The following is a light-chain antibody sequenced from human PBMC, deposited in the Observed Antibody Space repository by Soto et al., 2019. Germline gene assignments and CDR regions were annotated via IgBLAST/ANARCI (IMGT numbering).Light chain of an antibody. CDR3: GTWDSSLTAAV. CDR1: SPNIGNNY. CDR2: DNY. J-gene: IGLJ3*02. Sequence: QSVLTQPPSVSAAPGQKVTISCFGSSPNIGNNYVSWYQQLPGTAPKLLIYDNYKRPSGIPDRFSGSKSGTSATLGITGLQTGGEAGYYCGTWDSSLTAAVFGGGTKVTVL. V-gene: IGLV1-51*01.